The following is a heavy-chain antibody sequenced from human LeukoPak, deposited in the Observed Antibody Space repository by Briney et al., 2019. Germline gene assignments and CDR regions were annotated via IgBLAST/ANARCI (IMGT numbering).Heavy chain of an antibody. V-gene: IGHV4-59*08. CDR3: ARHWEYDILTGYYNWYFDL. CDR2: IYYSGST. J-gene: IGHJ2*01. D-gene: IGHD3-9*01. Sequence: SETLSLTCTVSGGSISSYYWSWIRQPPGKGLEWIGYIYYSGSTNYNPSLKSRVTISVDTSKNQFSLKLSSVTAADTAVYYCARHWEYDILTGYYNWYFDLWGRGTLVTVSS. CDR1: GGSISSYY.